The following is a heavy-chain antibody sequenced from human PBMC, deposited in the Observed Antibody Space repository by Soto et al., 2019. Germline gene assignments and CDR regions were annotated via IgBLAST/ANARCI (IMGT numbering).Heavy chain of an antibody. CDR1: GFTFSRNG. D-gene: IGHD3-10*01. CDR2: ISHDGSKK. Sequence: QGRLVEFGGGVVQPGRSLRLSCEVSGFTFSRNGMHWVRQAPGKGLEWVAGISHDGSKKYYADSVKGRFAISKDNSKNTVYLQMNSLRTEDRAVYYCAKDPYYYGSGSYSRLDYWGQGTLVTVSS. CDR3: AKDPYYYGSGSYSRLDY. V-gene: IGHV3-30*18. J-gene: IGHJ4*02.